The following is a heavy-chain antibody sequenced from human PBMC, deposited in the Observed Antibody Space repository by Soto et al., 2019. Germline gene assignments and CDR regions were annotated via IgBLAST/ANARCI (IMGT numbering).Heavy chain of an antibody. Sequence: EVPLVESGGGLVKPGGSLRLSCAASGFTFSSYWMHWVRQAPGKGLVWVSRINSDGSSTSYADSVKGRFTISRDNAKNTLYLQMNSLRAEDTAVYYCAVAVAGPTAIGYWGQGTLVTVSS. CDR3: AVAVAGPTAIGY. CDR1: GFTFSSYW. CDR2: INSDGSST. D-gene: IGHD6-19*01. V-gene: IGHV3-74*01. J-gene: IGHJ4*02.